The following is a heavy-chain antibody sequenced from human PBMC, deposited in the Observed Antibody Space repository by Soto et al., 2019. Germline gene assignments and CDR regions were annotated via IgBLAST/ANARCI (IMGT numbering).Heavy chain of an antibody. CDR1: GFSLNTPGVR. V-gene: IGHV2-5*02. CDR2: IYWDDDR. Sequence: QITLKESGPTLVKPTQTLTLTCTFSGFSLNTPGVRVAWIRQPPGKALEWLALIYWDDDRRYSPSLKGRLTITKDTSKNQVILTMTNLAPVDTATYYCAHTNPEDYGDSVDYWGQGTLVTVSS. CDR3: AHTNPEDYGDSVDY. J-gene: IGHJ4*02. D-gene: IGHD4-17*01.